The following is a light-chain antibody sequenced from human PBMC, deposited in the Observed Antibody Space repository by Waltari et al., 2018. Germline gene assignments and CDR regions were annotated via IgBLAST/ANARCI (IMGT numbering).Light chain of an antibody. CDR1: SSGEKF. Sequence: SYELTQPPSVSVSPGQSASISCPGDSSGEKFATWYQQKPGQSPVLVIYQDTKRPSGIPERFSGSNSGNTATLTISGTQALDEADYYCQTWDTSNEAIFGPGTKVTVL. CDR3: QTWDTSNEAI. V-gene: IGLV3-1*01. CDR2: QDT. J-gene: IGLJ1*01.